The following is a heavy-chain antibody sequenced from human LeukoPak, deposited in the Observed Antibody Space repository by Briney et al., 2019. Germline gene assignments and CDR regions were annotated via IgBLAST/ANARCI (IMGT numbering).Heavy chain of an antibody. Sequence: SETLSLTCAVYGGSFSGYYWSWIRQPPGKGLEWIGEINHSGSTNYNPSLKSRVTISVDTSKNQFSLKLSSVTAADTAVYYCARRRLAATYYYYYYMDVWGKGTTVTVSS. D-gene: IGHD6-19*01. CDR2: INHSGST. CDR1: GGSFSGYY. J-gene: IGHJ6*03. CDR3: ARRRLAATYYYYYYMDV. V-gene: IGHV4-34*01.